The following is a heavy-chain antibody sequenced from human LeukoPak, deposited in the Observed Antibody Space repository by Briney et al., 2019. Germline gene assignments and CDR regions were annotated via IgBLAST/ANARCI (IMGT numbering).Heavy chain of an antibody. J-gene: IGHJ5*02. Sequence: SETLSLTCTVPGGSISSYYWSWIRQPPGKGLEWIGYIYYSGSTNYNPSLKSRVTISVDTSKNQFSLKLSSVTAADTAVYYCARERDLSFDPWGQGTLVTVSS. CDR2: IYYSGST. V-gene: IGHV4-59*01. CDR1: GGSISSYY. CDR3: ARERDLSFDP. D-gene: IGHD3-3*01.